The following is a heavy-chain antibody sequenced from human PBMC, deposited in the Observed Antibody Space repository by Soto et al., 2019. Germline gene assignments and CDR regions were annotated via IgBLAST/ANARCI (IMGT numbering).Heavy chain of an antibody. CDR1: GFTFSDHC. CDR3: AKFAPDYFDY. CDR2: TRNKVNSYTT. J-gene: IGHJ4*02. V-gene: IGHV3-72*01. Sequence: PGGPISLSSAASGFTFSDHCMDWFLQAPGKGLEWVGRTRNKVNSYTTEYAASVKGRFTISRDDSKNSLYLQMNSLKTEDTAVYYCAKFAPDYFDYCGQGTLVTVSS.